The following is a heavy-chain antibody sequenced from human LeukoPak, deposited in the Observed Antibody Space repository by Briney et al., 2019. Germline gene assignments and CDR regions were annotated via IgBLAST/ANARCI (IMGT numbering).Heavy chain of an antibody. J-gene: IGHJ6*02. CDR1: GFPFSSYG. Sequence: GGSLRLSCAASGFPFSSYGMHWVRQAPGKGLEGVAFMSYNGNNKHYVDSVKGRFTISRDNSKNTLYLQMNSLRAEDTAVYYCARCLRGYCSGGSCYDYYGMDVWGQGTTVTVSS. V-gene: IGHV3-30*03. CDR2: MSYNGNNK. D-gene: IGHD2-15*01. CDR3: ARCLRGYCSGGSCYDYYGMDV.